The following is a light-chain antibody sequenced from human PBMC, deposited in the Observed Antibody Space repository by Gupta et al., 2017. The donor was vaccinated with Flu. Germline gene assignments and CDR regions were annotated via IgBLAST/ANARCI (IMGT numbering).Light chain of an antibody. Sequence: DFQLTQSPSSLSASVGDRVTITCLASQSISSYLNWYQQKPGKAPKLLIYAASSLQSGVPSRFSGSGSGTDFTLTISSLQPEDFATYYCQQSYNTPLTFGGGTKVEIK. CDR3: QQSYNTPLT. CDR1: QSISSY. CDR2: AAS. V-gene: IGKV1-39*01. J-gene: IGKJ4*01.